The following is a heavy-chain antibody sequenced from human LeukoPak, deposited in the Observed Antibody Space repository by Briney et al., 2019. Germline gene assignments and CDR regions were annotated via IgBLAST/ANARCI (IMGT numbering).Heavy chain of an antibody. CDR3: ARDGSYGSGSYHDY. Sequence: GESLRLSCAASGFTFSNFDMYWVRQAPGKGLEWVAVIWYDGSNKYYADSVKGRFTISRDYSRNTLFLQMNSLRAEETAVYYCARDGSYGSGSYHDYWGQGTLVTVSS. CDR2: IWYDGSNK. D-gene: IGHD3-10*01. J-gene: IGHJ4*02. V-gene: IGHV3-33*01. CDR1: GFTFSNFD.